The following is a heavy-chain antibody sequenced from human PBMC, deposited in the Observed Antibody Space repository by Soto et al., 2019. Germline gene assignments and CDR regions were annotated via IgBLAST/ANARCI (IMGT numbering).Heavy chain of an antibody. CDR3: ARKPKYYDFWSGPDY. V-gene: IGHV4-39*01. CDR2: IYYSGST. CDR1: GGSISSSSYY. Sequence: SETLSLTCTVSGGSISSSSYYWGWIRQPPGKGLEWIGSIYYSGSTYYNPSLKSRVTISVDTSKNQFSLKLSSVTAADTAVYYCARKPKYYDFWSGPDYWGQGTLVTVSS. J-gene: IGHJ4*02. D-gene: IGHD3-3*01.